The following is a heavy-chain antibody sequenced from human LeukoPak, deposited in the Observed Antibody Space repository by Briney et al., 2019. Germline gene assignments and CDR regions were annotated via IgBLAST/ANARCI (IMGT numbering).Heavy chain of an antibody. CDR2: IYYSGST. CDR3: ARAQPQSGYYDFDY. Sequence: SETLSLTCTVSGGSISSYYWSWIRQPPGKGLEWIRYIYYSGSTNYNPSLKSRVTISVDTSKNQFSLKLSSVTAADTAVYYCARAQPQSGYYDFDYWGQGTLVTVSS. CDR1: GGSISSYY. V-gene: IGHV4-59*01. J-gene: IGHJ4*02. D-gene: IGHD3-10*01.